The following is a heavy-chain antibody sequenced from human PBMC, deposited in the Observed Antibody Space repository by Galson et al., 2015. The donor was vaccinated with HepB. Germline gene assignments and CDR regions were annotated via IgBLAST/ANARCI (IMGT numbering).Heavy chain of an antibody. D-gene: IGHD3-22*01. CDR1: GFTFSSYW. CDR3: ARFRGRSGYSLDY. J-gene: IGHJ4*02. Sequence: SLRLSCAASGFTFSSYWMYWVRQVPGKGLVWVSRITSDDSNTSHADSVKGRFTISRDNAKNTLYLQMNSLRAEDTAIYYCARFRGRSGYSLDYWGQGTLVTVSS. CDR2: ITSDDSNT. V-gene: IGHV3-74*01.